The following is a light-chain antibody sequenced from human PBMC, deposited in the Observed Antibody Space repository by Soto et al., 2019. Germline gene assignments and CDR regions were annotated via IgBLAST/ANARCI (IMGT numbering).Light chain of an antibody. CDR3: QLAASFPFS. J-gene: IGKJ3*01. V-gene: IGKV1-12*02. CDR1: QPIKTW. CDR2: TAS. Sequence: DLQLTQSPASVSAAVGDRINISCRASQPIKTWLAWYQQKPGKGPKLLIHTASTLETGAPSRFSGSGSGTDFTLTISSLQPEDAVICSCQLAASFPFSFGPGARV.